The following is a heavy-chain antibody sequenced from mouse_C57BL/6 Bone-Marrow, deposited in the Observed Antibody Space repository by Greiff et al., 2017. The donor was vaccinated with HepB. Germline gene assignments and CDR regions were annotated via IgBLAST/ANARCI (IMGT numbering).Heavy chain of an antibody. Sequence: VQLQQPGAEFVKPGASVKLSCKASGYTFTSYWMQWVKQRPGQGLEWIGEIDPSDSYINYNQKFKGKATLTVDTSSSTAYMQLSSLTSEDSAVYNCERRASLLSWFAYWGQGTLVTVSA. J-gene: IGHJ3*01. CDR2: IDPSDSYI. CDR3: ERRASLLSWFAY. V-gene: IGHV1-50*01. CDR1: GYTFTSYW. D-gene: IGHD3-1*01.